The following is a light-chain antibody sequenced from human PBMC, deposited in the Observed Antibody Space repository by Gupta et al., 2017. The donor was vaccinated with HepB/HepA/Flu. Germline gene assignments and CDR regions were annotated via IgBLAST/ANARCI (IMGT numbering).Light chain of an antibody. V-gene: IGKV1-39*01. CDR3: QQRNSTPLT. Sequence: DIQMTQSPSSLSASVGDRVTITCRASQRISSYLDWYQQKPGKAPKLLIYAASSVQSGVPSRFSGSGSGTDFTLTISSLQPEDFATYYCQQRNSTPLTFGQGTKLEIK. J-gene: IGKJ2*01. CDR2: AAS. CDR1: QRISSY.